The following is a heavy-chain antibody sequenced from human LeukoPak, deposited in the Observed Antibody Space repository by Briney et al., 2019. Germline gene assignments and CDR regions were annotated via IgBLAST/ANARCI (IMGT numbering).Heavy chain of an antibody. CDR1: GFTFSSYW. Sequence: PGGSLRLSCAASGFTFSSYWMHWVRQAPGKGLVWVSRINSDGSSTRYADSVKGRFTISRDNAKNTLYLQMNSLRAEDMAVYYCAKYSGSYYPYWGQGTLVTVSS. CDR3: AKYSGSYYPY. J-gene: IGHJ4*02. CDR2: INSDGSST. D-gene: IGHD1-26*01. V-gene: IGHV3-74*01.